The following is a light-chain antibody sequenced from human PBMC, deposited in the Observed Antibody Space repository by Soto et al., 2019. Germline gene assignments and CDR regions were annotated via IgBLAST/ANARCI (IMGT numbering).Light chain of an antibody. CDR2: GAS. CDR3: LQDYNYPHT. CDR1: QDISNY. J-gene: IGKJ2*01. Sequence: IQMTQSPSSLSASVGDRVTITCQASQDISNYLNWYQQKPGIAPKLLIYGASTLQSGVPSRFSGSGSGTDFTLTISSLQPEDFATYYCLQDYNYPHTFGQGTKLEIK. V-gene: IGKV1-6*01.